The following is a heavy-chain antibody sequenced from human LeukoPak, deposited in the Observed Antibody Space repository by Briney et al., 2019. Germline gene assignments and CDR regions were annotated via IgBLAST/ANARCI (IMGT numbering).Heavy chain of an antibody. Sequence: GGSLRLSCAASGFTFSSYAMHWVRQAPGKGLEWVAFIRYDGSNKYYADSVKGRFTISRDNSKNTLYLQMNSLRAEDTAVYYCARDSDCSSTSCPGDGYYYYYMDVWGKGTTVTVSS. CDR1: GFTFSSYA. CDR2: IRYDGSNK. J-gene: IGHJ6*03. V-gene: IGHV3-30*02. CDR3: ARDSDCSSTSCPGDGYYYYYMDV. D-gene: IGHD2-2*01.